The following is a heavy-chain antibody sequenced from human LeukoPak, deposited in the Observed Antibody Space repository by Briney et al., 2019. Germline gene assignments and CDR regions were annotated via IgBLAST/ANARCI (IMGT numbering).Heavy chain of an antibody. V-gene: IGHV3-21*01. Sequence: PGGSLRLSCAVSGFTFSSYSMKWVRQGPGEGLEWVSAISSGSSHINYADSVKGRFTIYRDNAENSLYLQMNSPRAEDTAVYYCARVGHWKDLDYYYYMDVWGKGTTVTVSS. CDR3: ARVGHWKDLDYYYYMDV. D-gene: IGHD1-1*01. CDR2: ISSGSSHI. J-gene: IGHJ6*03. CDR1: GFTFSSYS.